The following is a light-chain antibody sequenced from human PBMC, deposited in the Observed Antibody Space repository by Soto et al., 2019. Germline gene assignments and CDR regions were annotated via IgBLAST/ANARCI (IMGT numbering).Light chain of an antibody. V-gene: IGKV3-15*01. CDR3: QQYNKWPPYT. Sequence: EIVLTQSPGTLSLSPGERATLSCRASQSVSSNLAWYQQKPGQGPRLLIYGASTRATSIPARFSGSGSGTEFTLTINSLQSDDCAVYYCQQYNKWPPYTFGQGTKLEIK. J-gene: IGKJ2*01. CDR2: GAS. CDR1: QSVSSN.